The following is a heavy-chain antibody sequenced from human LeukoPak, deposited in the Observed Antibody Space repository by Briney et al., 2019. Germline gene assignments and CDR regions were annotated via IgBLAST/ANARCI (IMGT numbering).Heavy chain of an antibody. CDR2: VSGSGGST. CDR1: GFTFSSYA. CDR3: AKDLHSSGYYYAEYFQH. J-gene: IGHJ1*01. V-gene: IGHV3-23*01. Sequence: GGSLRLSCAASGFTFSSYAMSWVRQAPGKGLEWVSAVSGSGGSTYYADSVKGRFTISRDNSKNTPYLQMNSLRAEDTAVYYCAKDLHSSGYYYAEYFQHWGQGTLVTVSS. D-gene: IGHD3-22*01.